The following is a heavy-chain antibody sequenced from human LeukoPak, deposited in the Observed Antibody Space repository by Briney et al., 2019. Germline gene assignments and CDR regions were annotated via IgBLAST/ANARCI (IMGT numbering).Heavy chain of an antibody. CDR3: ASGTYYYDSSGYYYLTG. D-gene: IGHD3-22*01. Sequence: SETLSLTCTVSGGSISSYYWSWIRQPAGKGLEWIGRIYTSGSTNYNPSLKSRVTMSVDTSKNQFSLKLSSVTAADTAVYYCASGTYYYDSSGYYYLTGWGQGTLVTVSS. V-gene: IGHV4-4*07. CDR1: GGSISSYY. J-gene: IGHJ4*02. CDR2: IYTSGST.